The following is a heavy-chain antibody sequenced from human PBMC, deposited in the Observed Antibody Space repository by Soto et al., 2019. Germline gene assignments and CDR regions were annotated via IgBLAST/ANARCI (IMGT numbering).Heavy chain of an antibody. D-gene: IGHD2-15*01. Sequence: SETMDLTCTASSDSMSISRYDVGWDRQPPGKGLEWIGSIHYSGSTHYNPSIQSRVTISVDASKNQFSLKLSSVTAADTAVYYCARVPKGYCSGGSCYSLGYYYYMDVWGKGTTVTVSS. CDR3: ARVPKGYCSGGSCYSLGYYYYMDV. CDR2: IHYSGST. CDR1: SDSMSISRYD. V-gene: IGHV4-39*01. J-gene: IGHJ6*03.